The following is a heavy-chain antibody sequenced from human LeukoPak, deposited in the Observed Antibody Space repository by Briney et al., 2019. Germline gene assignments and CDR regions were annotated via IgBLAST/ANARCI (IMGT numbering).Heavy chain of an antibody. D-gene: IGHD1-26*01. CDR3: AKLWRGSHPRYFDH. Sequence: PGGSLRLSCAASGFIFSNYWMSWVRQAPGKGLEWVANIEQNGNKKYYVDSVKGRFTISRDNANNSLYLQMNGLRAEDTAVYYCAKLWRGSHPRYFDHWGQGTLVTVSS. J-gene: IGHJ4*02. CDR1: GFIFSNYW. CDR2: IEQNGNKK. V-gene: IGHV3-7*01.